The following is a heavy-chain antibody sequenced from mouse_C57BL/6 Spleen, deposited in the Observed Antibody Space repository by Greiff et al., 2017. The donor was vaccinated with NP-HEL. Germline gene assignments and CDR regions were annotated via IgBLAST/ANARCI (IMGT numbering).Heavy chain of an antibody. Sequence: QVQLKQPGAELVKPGASVKMSCKASGYTFTSYWITWVKQRPGQGLEWIGDIYPGSGSTNYNEKFKSKATLTVDTSSSTAYMQLSSLTSEDSAVYYCARGLYYGSSPFDYWGQGTTLTVSS. CDR3: ARGLYYGSSPFDY. CDR1: GYTFTSYW. D-gene: IGHD1-1*01. J-gene: IGHJ2*01. V-gene: IGHV1-55*01. CDR2: IYPGSGST.